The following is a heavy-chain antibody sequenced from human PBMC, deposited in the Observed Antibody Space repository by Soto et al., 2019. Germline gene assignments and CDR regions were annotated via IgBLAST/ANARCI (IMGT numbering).Heavy chain of an antibody. CDR1: GFTFSNYW. Sequence: EVQLVESGGGLVQPGGSLRLSCAASGFTFSNYWMHWVRLPPGKGLLWVSRINIGGSAANYAGSVEGRFTVSRDDAKNTLYLQMTSLRDDDMVVYYCVRVPNDWYGIDYWGQGAPVTVSS. V-gene: IGHV3-74*01. CDR2: INIGGSAA. CDR3: VRVPNDWYGIDY. D-gene: IGHD3-9*01. J-gene: IGHJ4*02.